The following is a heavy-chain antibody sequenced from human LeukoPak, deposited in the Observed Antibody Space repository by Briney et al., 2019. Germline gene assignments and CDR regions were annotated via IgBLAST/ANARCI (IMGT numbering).Heavy chain of an antibody. D-gene: IGHD3-22*01. V-gene: IGHV3-7*01. Sequence: QTGGSLRLSCAASGFTFSSYWMSWVRQAPGKGLEWVANIKQDGSEKYYVDSVKGRFTISRDNAKNLLYLQMNSLRAEDTAVYYCASYYYDSSVLFDYWGQGTLVTVSS. CDR1: GFTFSSYW. CDR3: ASYYYDSSVLFDY. J-gene: IGHJ4*02. CDR2: IKQDGSEK.